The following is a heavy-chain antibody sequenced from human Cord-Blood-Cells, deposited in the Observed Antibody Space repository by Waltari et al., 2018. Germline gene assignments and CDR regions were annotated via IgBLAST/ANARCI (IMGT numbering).Heavy chain of an antibody. CDR3: AREDPYSSSWYRNFDY. D-gene: IGHD6-13*01. CDR1: GFTFSSYS. J-gene: IGHJ4*02. Sequence: EVQLVESGGGLVQPGGSLRLSCAASGFTFSSYSMNWVRQAPGKGLERVSYISSSSSTIYYADSVKGRFTISRDNAKNSLYLQMNSLRDEDTAVYYCAREDPYSSSWYRNFDYWGQGTLVTVSS. CDR2: ISSSSSTI. V-gene: IGHV3-48*02.